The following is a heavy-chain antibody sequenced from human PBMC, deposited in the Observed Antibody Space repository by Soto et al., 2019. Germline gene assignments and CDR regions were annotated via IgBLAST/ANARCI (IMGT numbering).Heavy chain of an antibody. Sequence: QVQLVQSGADVQRPGSSVRVSCKASGETFNFYTINWVRQAPGQVLQWMGRINPILSMSNYAPRFQGRVTMTADKSTSTAYMELSSLRSEDTAMYYCATSYGSGYRAFDSWGQGALVTVSS. D-gene: IGHD3-10*01. CDR1: GETFNFYT. J-gene: IGHJ4*02. V-gene: IGHV1-69*02. CDR3: ATSYGSGYRAFDS. CDR2: INPILSMS.